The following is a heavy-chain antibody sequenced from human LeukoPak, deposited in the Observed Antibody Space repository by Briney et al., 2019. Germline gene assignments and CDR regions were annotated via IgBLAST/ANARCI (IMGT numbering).Heavy chain of an antibody. V-gene: IGHV3-23*01. CDR3: ANWIGSSSRDY. D-gene: IGHD6-6*01. CDR2: INSNGDEI. Sequence: PGGSLRLSCAASGFTFSTYAMTWVRQAPGKGLEWVSGINSNGDEIHYADSARGRFTISRDNSNNALYLQMDSLRTEDTAVYYCANWIGSSSRDYWGQGTLVTVSS. CDR1: GFTFSTYA. J-gene: IGHJ4*02.